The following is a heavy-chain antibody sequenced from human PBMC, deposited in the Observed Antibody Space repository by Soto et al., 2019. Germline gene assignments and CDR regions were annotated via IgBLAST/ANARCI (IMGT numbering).Heavy chain of an antibody. CDR1: GYTFTGYY. Sequence: ASVKVSCKASGYTFTGYYMHWVRQAPGQGLEWMGWINPNSGGTNYAQKFQGWVTMTRDTSISTAYMELSRLRSDDTAVYYCARELIAVAGTIYYYYGVDFWGQGTRVTVFS. CDR2: INPNSGGT. D-gene: IGHD6-13*01. CDR3: ARELIAVAGTIYYYYGVDF. V-gene: IGHV1-2*04. J-gene: IGHJ6*02.